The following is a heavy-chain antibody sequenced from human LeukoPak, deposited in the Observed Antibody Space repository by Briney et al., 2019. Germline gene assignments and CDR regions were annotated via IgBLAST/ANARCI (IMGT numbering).Heavy chain of an antibody. D-gene: IGHD2-2*01. CDR1: GFTFSSYW. CDR3: ARGLSGYAGSLGY. V-gene: IGHV3-74*01. CDR2: INSDGSST. J-gene: IGHJ4*02. Sequence: GGSLRLSCAASGFTFSSYWMHWVREAPGKGLVWVSRINSDGSSTSYADSVMGRFSISRDNAKNTLYLQMNSLRAEDTAVYYCARGLSGYAGSLGYWGQGTLVTVSA.